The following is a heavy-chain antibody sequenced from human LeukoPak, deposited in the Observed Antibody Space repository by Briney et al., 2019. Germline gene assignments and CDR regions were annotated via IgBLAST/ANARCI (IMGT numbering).Heavy chain of an antibody. J-gene: IGHJ4*02. CDR1: GGSISSGDYY. CDR2: TFYSGNT. D-gene: IGHD3-10*01. V-gene: IGHV4-30-4*01. CDR3: ARGLNVLLWFGELEY. Sequence: SQTLSLTCTVSGGSISSGDYYWTWVRQPPGKGLEWIGYTFYSGNTDYNPSLKSRVTISADTSKNQFFLRLTSVTTADTAVYYCARGLNVLLWFGELEYWGRGALVTVSS.